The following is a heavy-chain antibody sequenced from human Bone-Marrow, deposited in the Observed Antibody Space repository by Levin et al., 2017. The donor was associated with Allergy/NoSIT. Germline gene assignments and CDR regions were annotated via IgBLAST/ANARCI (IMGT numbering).Heavy chain of an antibody. V-gene: IGHV3-23*01. J-gene: IGHJ6*03. D-gene: IGHD3-10*01. CDR1: GFTFSSYA. Sequence: GGSLRLSCAASGFTFSSYAMSWVRQAPGKGLEWVSAISGSGGSTYYADSVKGRFTISRDNSKNTLYLQMNSLRAEDTAVYYCAKDTWFGELLETYYYMDVWGKGTTVTVSS. CDR3: AKDTWFGELLETYYYMDV. CDR2: ISGSGGST.